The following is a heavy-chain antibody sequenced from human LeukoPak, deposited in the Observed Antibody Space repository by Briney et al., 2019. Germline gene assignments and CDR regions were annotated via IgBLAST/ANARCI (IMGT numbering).Heavy chain of an antibody. CDR1: GFSLSYHG. V-gene: IGHV3-30*18. Sequence: GGSLRLSCAASGFSLSYHGMHWVRQAPGKGLGWVAVISYDGIDKFYADSERGRFTISRDNSNNTLYLHMNSLRPEDTAVYFCAKDRYYYNSGSSYAYYYFSMDVWGQGTTVTVSS. D-gene: IGHD3-10*01. J-gene: IGHJ6*02. CDR3: AKDRYYYNSGSSYAYYYFSMDV. CDR2: ISYDGIDK.